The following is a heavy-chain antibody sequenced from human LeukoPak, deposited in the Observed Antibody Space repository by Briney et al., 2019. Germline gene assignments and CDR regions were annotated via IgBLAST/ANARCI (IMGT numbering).Heavy chain of an antibody. V-gene: IGHV4-61*02. Sequence: SQTLSLTCTVSGGSISSGSYYWSWIRQPAGKGLEWIGRIYTSGSTNYNPSLKSRVTISVDTSKNQFSLKLSSVTAADTAVYYCARVEEGYGSGRRENYYYYYMDVWGKGTTVTISS. J-gene: IGHJ6*03. CDR1: GGSISSGSYY. CDR3: ARVEEGYGSGRRENYYYYYMDV. D-gene: IGHD3-10*01. CDR2: IYTSGST.